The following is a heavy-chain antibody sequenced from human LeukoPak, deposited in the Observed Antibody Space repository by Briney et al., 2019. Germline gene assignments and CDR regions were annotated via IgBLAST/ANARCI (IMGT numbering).Heavy chain of an antibody. CDR1: GFMFSSYW. CDR2: IKQDGSET. V-gene: IGHV3-7*03. Sequence: GGSLRLSCAASGFMFSSYWMSWVRQAPGKGLEWVANIKQDGSETYYVDSVKGRFTISRDNAKNSLYLQMNSLRAEHTAVYYCARDLGLVTGTPPNWWFDPWGQGTLVTVSS. D-gene: IGHD1/OR15-1a*01. J-gene: IGHJ5*02. CDR3: ARDLGLVTGTPPNWWFDP.